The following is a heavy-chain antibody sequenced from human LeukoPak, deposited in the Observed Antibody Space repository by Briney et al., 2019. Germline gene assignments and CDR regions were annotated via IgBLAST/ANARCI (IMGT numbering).Heavy chain of an antibody. CDR1: GFTFSSYA. CDR3: AKDSVQLWYGDY. CDR2: ISGSGGST. J-gene: IGHJ4*02. D-gene: IGHD5-18*01. V-gene: IGHV3-23*01. Sequence: GGSLRLSCAASGFTFSSYAMSWVRQAPGRGLEWVSAISGSGGSTYYADSVKGRFTISRDNSKNTLYLQMNSLRAEDTAVYYCAKDSVQLWYGDYWGQGTLVTVSS.